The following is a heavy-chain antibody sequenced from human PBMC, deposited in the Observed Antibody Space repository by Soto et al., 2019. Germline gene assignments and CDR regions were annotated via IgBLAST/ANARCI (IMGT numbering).Heavy chain of an antibody. V-gene: IGHV1-69*13. D-gene: IGHD1-26*01. CDR1: GGTFSSSG. Sequence: SVKVSCKASGGTFSSSGISWVRQAPGQGLEWMGGIMPIFGTANYAQKFQGRVTITADESTSTAYMELSSLRSEDTAVYYCARDSGSYYLLLDYWGQGTLVTVSS. J-gene: IGHJ4*02. CDR3: ARDSGSYYLLLDY. CDR2: IMPIFGTA.